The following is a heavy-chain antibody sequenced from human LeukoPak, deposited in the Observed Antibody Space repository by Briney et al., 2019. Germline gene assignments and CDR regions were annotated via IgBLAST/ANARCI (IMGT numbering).Heavy chain of an antibody. CDR1: GFTFSSYW. CDR3: TKRGAEVGTTVAPGDY. Sequence: GGSLRLSCAASGFTFSSYWMSWVRQAPGKGLEWVSAISGSGGSTYYADSVKGRFTISRDNSKNTLYLQMNSLRAEDTAVYYCTKRGAEVGTTVAPGDYWGQGTLVTVSS. CDR2: ISGSGGST. J-gene: IGHJ4*02. D-gene: IGHD1-26*01. V-gene: IGHV3-23*01.